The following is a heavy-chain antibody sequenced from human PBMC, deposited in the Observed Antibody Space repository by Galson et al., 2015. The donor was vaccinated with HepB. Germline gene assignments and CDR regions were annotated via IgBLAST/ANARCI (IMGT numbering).Heavy chain of an antibody. CDR3: ARDRAGYYDSSGYYYVGDGFDI. V-gene: IGHV3-30-3*01. J-gene: IGHJ3*02. CDR1: GFTFSSYA. Sequence: SLRLSCAASGFTFSSYAMHWVRQAPGKGLEWVAVISYDGSNKYYADSVKGRFTISRDNSKNTLYLQMNSLRAEDTAVYYCARDRAGYYDSSGYYYVGDGFDIWGQGTMVTVSS. CDR2: ISYDGSNK. D-gene: IGHD3-22*01.